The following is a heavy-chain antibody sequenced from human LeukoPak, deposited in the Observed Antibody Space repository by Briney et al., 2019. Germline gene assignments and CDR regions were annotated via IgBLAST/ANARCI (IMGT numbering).Heavy chain of an antibody. Sequence: ASVKVSSKASGYTFTGYYMHWVRQAPGQGLEWMGWINPNSGGTNYAQKFQGRGTIPSDTSNITAYMELGGLRSDDTAVYYCSMYSGSYQGSFDYLVQGTLVSVPS. D-gene: IGHD1-26*01. CDR3: SMYSGSYQGSFDY. J-gene: IGHJ4*02. CDR1: GYTFTGYY. CDR2: INPNSGGT. V-gene: IGHV1-2*02.